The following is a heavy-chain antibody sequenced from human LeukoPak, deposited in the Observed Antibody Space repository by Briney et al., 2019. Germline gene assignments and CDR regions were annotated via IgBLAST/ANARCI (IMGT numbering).Heavy chain of an antibody. CDR1: GFTFDDYA. CDR3: AKDFGYYDSSGYYSS. CDR2: ISGDGGST. D-gene: IGHD3-22*01. Sequence: GGSLRLSCAASGFTFDDYAMHWVRQAPGKGLEWVSLISGDGGSTYYAGSVKGRFTISRDNSKNSLYLQMNSLRTEDTALYYCAKDFGYYDSSGYYSSWGQGTLVTVSS. J-gene: IGHJ5*02. V-gene: IGHV3-43*02.